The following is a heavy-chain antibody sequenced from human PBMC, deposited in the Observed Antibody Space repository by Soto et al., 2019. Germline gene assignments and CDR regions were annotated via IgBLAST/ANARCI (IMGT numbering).Heavy chain of an antibody. J-gene: IGHJ4*02. CDR2: INPSGGST. D-gene: IGHD1-26*01. CDR3: ARDQAPGRHPADY. CDR1: GYTFTSYY. Sequence: QVQLVQSGAEVKKPGASVKVSCKASGYTFTSYYMHWVRQAPGQGLEWMGIINPSGGSTSYAQKFQGRGTMTRDTSTSTGYMELSSLRSEDTAVDYCARDQAPGRHPADYRGQGTLVTVSS. V-gene: IGHV1-46*01.